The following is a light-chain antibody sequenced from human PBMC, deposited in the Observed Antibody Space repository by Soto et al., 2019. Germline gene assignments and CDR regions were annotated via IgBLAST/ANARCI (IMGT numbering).Light chain of an antibody. J-gene: IGKJ1*01. CDR1: QSVTTN. V-gene: IGKV3D-15*01. Sequence: EVVLSQSTATQSVSPGERATLSCRVSQSVTTNMAWYQQNPGQAPRLLIYGASTRATGIPARFSGSGSGTDFTLTISSLQSEDFAVYYCQQYNNWPPWTFGQGTKVDIK. CDR3: QQYNNWPPWT. CDR2: GAS.